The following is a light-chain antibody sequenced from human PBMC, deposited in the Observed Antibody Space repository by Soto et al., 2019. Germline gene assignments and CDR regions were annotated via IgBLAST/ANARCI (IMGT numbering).Light chain of an antibody. J-gene: IGKJ2*01. CDR3: QQFGSSPYT. Sequence: ETVLAQSPGTLSLSPGERATLSCRASQSVSSTYLAWYQQKPGQAPRLLIYGASSRATGIPDRFSGSGSGTDFALTISRLQPEDFAVYYCQQFGSSPYTCGQGTKLESK. V-gene: IGKV3-20*01. CDR2: GAS. CDR1: QSVSSTY.